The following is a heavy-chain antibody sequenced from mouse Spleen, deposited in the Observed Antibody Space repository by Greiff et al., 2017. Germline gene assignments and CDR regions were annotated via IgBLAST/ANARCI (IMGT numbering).Heavy chain of an antibody. Sequence: QVQLQQSGAELARPGASVKLSCKASGYTFTSYGLSWVKQRTGQGLEWIGEIYPRSGNTYYNEKFKGKATLTADKSSSTAYMELRSLTSEDSAVYFCARPWGNWDFDVWGTGTTVTVSS. J-gene: IGHJ1*03. CDR1: GYTFTSYG. CDR2: IYPRSGNT. V-gene: IGHV1-81*01. CDR3: ARPWGNWDFDV.